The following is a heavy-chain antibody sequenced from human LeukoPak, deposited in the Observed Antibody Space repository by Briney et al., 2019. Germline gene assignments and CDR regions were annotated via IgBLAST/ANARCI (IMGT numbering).Heavy chain of an antibody. J-gene: IGHJ6*03. Sequence: ASVKVSCKASGYAFTGYYMHWVRQAPGQGLEWMGWINPNSGRTNYAQKFQGRVTMTRDTSISTAYMELSRLRSDDTAVYYCARVQPWSGYYYYYYYMDVWGKGTTVTVYS. CDR2: INPNSGRT. D-gene: IGHD3-3*01. V-gene: IGHV1-2*02. CDR1: GYAFTGYY. CDR3: ARVQPWSGYYYYYYYMDV.